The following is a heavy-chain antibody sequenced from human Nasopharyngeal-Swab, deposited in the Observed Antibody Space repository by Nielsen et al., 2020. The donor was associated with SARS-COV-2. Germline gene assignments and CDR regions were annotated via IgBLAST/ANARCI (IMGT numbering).Heavy chain of an antibody. CDR3: ARAFGGGYYYGMDV. Sequence: SLNTYCAATRLTLSSYAIHGGRQAPGKGLEWVTFISYDGRNKYYADSVKGRFTISRDNSKNTLYLQMNSLRAEDTAVYYCARAFGGGYYYGMDVWGQGTTVTVSS. CDR2: ISYDGRNK. J-gene: IGHJ6*02. V-gene: IGHV3-30*04. D-gene: IGHD3-10*01. CDR1: RLTLSSYA.